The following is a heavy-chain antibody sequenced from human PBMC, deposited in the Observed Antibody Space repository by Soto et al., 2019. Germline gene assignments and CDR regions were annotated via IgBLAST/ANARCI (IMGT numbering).Heavy chain of an antibody. J-gene: IGHJ3*02. V-gene: IGHV4-34*01. Sequence: QVQLQQWGAGLLKPSETLSLTCAVYGGFVTSGSYYWSWIRQPPGKGLEWIGEMSHSGGTHFNPSLKGRVTISGDTSKTQFTLKMSSVTAADTALYYCARVERGTATTVVDAFDIWGPGTMVTVSS. CDR3: ARVERGTATTVVDAFDI. CDR2: MSHSGGT. CDR1: GGFVTSGSYY. D-gene: IGHD1-1*01.